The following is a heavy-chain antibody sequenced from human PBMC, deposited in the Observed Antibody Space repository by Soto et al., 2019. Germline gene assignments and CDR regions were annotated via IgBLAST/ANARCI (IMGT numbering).Heavy chain of an antibody. V-gene: IGHV3-53*01. CDR1: GFTVSSNY. D-gene: IGHD6-13*01. CDR3: ASQYSSSWYYYYYYMDV. Sequence: GGSLRLSCAASGFTVSSNYMSWVRQAPGKGLEWVSVIYSGGSTYYADSVKGRFTISRDNSKNTLYLQMNSLRAEDTAVYYCASQYSSSWYYYYYYMDVWGKGTTVTVSS. CDR2: IYSGGST. J-gene: IGHJ6*03.